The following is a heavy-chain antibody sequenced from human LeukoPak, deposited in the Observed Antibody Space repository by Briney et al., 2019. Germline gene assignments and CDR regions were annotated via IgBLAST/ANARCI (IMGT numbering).Heavy chain of an antibody. CDR3: AKLSRVTMIVVDY. CDR2: ISGSGGST. Sequence: GGSLRLSCGASGFTFNTYAMSWVRQAPGKGLEWVSAISGSGGSTYYADSVKGRFTISRDNSKNTLYLQMNSLRAEDTAVYYCAKLSRVTMIVVDYWGQGTLVTVSS. J-gene: IGHJ4*02. CDR1: GFTFNTYA. D-gene: IGHD3-22*01. V-gene: IGHV3-23*01.